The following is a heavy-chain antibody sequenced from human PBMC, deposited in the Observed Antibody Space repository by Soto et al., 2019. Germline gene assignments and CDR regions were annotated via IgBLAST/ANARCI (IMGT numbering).Heavy chain of an antibody. CDR3: ARGDS. Sequence: QVQLVQSGAEVKKPGASVKVSCRASGYTFTNYDINWVRQAAGKGLEWMGFMTPISGNTGYAQKFQGRVTLTRDTSIATVYMELSSLEPDDTAVYYCARGDSWGQGTLVTVSS. CDR2: MTPISGNT. CDR1: GYTFTNYD. J-gene: IGHJ5*01. V-gene: IGHV1-8*01.